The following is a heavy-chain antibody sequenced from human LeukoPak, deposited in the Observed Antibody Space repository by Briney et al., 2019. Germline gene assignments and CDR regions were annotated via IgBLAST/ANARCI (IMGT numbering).Heavy chain of an antibody. Sequence: GGSLRLSCAASGFTVSYNYMSWVRQAPGKGLEWVSTIFPGGATYHTDSVQGRFTISRDESKNTLYLQMTSLRAEDTAVYYCVKGGVMGAYGDYWGQGALVTVSS. CDR1: GFTVSYNY. CDR3: VKGGVMGAYGDY. CDR2: IFPGGAT. J-gene: IGHJ4*02. D-gene: IGHD3-16*01. V-gene: IGHV3-53*01.